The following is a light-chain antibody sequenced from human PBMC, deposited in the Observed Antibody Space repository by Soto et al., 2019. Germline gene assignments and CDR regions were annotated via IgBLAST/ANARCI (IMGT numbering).Light chain of an antibody. V-gene: IGKV1-39*01. CDR2: SAS. Sequence: DIQLTQSPSSLSASVGDRVTITFRASQSISSYLHWYHQKPGKAPKLLIYSASSLQSRVPSRFSGSGSGTDFTLIISSLQSEDFATYYCQQSYSTPYTFGQGTKLEIK. CDR1: QSISSY. CDR3: QQSYSTPYT. J-gene: IGKJ2*01.